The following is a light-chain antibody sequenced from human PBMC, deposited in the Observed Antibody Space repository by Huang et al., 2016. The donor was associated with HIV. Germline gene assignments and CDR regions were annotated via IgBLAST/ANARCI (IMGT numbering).Light chain of an antibody. CDR1: QDISNY. V-gene: IGKV1-33*01. Sequence: DIQMTQSPSSLSASVGDRVTITCQASQDISNYLNWAQQKPGKAPKLLIYDASNLETGVPSRFSGSVSGTDFTFTISSLQPEDIATYYCQQYDNLPPLTFGGGTKVEIK. CDR2: DAS. J-gene: IGKJ4*01. CDR3: QQYDNLPPLT.